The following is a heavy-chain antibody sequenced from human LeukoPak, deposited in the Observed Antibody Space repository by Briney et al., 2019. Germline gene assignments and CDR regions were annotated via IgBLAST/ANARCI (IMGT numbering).Heavy chain of an antibody. CDR3: AREIRYTASAFDY. CDR2: ISSSSSTI. Sequence: PGGSLRLSCVASGLTVSSYSMNWVRQAPGKGLEWVSYISSSSSTIYYADSVKGRFTISRDNARNSLYLQMNSLRAEDTAVYYCAREIRYTASAFDYWGQGTLVTVSS. D-gene: IGHD2-2*02. J-gene: IGHJ4*02. V-gene: IGHV3-48*04. CDR1: GLTVSSYS.